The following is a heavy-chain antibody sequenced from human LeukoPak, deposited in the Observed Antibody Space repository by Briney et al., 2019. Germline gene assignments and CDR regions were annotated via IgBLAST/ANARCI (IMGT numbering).Heavy chain of an antibody. CDR3: ARDRTGALGY. CDR2: IFHSGSA. CDR1: GGSISSYNW. J-gene: IGHJ4*02. D-gene: IGHD3/OR15-3a*01. Sequence: SPSETLSLTCAVFGGSISSYNWWSWVRQPPGKGLEWIGEIFHSGSANYNPSLKSRVIISVDKSNNQLSLKLSSVTAADTAVYYCARDRTGALGYWGQGTLVTVSS. V-gene: IGHV4/OR15-8*01.